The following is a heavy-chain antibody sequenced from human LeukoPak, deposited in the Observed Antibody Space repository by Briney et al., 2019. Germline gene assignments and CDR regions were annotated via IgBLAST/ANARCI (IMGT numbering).Heavy chain of an antibody. CDR2: ITSSGNNI. D-gene: IGHD3-16*02. Sequence: PGGSLRLSCAASGFIFNSYAMHWVRQAPGRGLEYVSAITSSGNNIFYANYVKGRFTISRDNSKNTLYLQMGSLRAEDMAVYYCTRGPGYDYVWGSFRADYWGQGTLVTVSS. CDR1: GFIFNSYA. J-gene: IGHJ4*02. V-gene: IGHV3-64*01. CDR3: TRGPGYDYVWGSFRADY.